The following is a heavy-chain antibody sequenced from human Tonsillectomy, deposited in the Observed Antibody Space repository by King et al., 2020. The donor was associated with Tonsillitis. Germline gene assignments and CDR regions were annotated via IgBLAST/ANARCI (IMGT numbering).Heavy chain of an antibody. J-gene: IGHJ4*02. CDR1: GFTCSSAW. CDR2: IKSKTDGWTT. CDR3: TTEFSGWVMFDY. Sequence: QLVQSGGGLVKPGGSVILSCAASGFTCSSAWVSWVRQAPGKGREWGGRIKSKTDGWTTDYAAPVNGRFTVSSDDSKNTLYLHMNSLKTEDTALYYCTTEFSGWVMFDYWGQGTLVTVSS. V-gene: IGHV3-15*01. D-gene: IGHD6-19*01.